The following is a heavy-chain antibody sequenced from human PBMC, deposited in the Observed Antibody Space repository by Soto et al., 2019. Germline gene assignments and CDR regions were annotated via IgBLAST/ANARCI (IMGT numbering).Heavy chain of an antibody. CDR2: ISYSGST. J-gene: IGHJ4*02. D-gene: IGHD4-17*01. Sequence: SETLSLTCTVSGGSISSYYWIWIRQPPGKGLEWIGYISYSGSTNYNPSLKSRPTISVDTSKNQFSLKLRSVTAADTAVYYCARASPYGDYALDYWGQGTLVTVPQ. CDR1: GGSISSYY. V-gene: IGHV4-59*01. CDR3: ARASPYGDYALDY.